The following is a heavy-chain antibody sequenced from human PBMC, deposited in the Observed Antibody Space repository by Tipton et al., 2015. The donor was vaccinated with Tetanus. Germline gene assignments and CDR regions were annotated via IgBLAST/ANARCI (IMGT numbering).Heavy chain of an antibody. Sequence: TLSLTCTVSGDSISSGPHSWNWLRQHPGKGLELIGYIYYSGTSYISPSLTSRVSIAVDTSRNQFSLNLTSVTVADSAVYFCARVSRRTFYFDYWGPGAQVTVSS. CDR3: ARVSRRTFYFDY. CDR2: IYYSGTS. CDR1: GDSISSGPHS. J-gene: IGHJ4*02. D-gene: IGHD1-14*01. V-gene: IGHV4-31*03.